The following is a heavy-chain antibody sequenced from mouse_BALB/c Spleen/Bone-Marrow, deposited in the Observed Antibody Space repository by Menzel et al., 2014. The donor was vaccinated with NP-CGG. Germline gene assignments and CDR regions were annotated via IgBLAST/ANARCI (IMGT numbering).Heavy chain of an antibody. Sequence: QVQLKQSGAELVRPGTSVRLSCKTSGYIFTSYWIHWVKQRSGQGLEWIARIYPGTGDTYYIEKFEGKATLTADKSPTTAYMQPSSLKSEDSAGYFCAMNYDYPWFAYWGQGTLVTVSA. J-gene: IGHJ3*01. CDR2: IYPGTGDT. CDR3: AMNYDYPWFAY. D-gene: IGHD2-4*01. CDR1: GYIFTSYW. V-gene: IGHV1-76*01.